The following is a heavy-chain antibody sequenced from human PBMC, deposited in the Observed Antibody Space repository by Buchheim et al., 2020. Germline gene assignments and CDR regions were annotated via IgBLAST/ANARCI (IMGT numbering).Heavy chain of an antibody. J-gene: IGHJ5*02. Sequence: EVYLVESGGGLVQPGGSLRLSCAASGFTFRNYXMNWVRQAPGKGLEWVANINEDGTEKYYVDSVKGRFNXYRDNAMSSVYLQMSSLRVEDTAVYYCAKHSIPWGQGT. D-gene: IGHD2/OR15-2a*01. V-gene: IGHV3-7*03. CDR1: GFTFRNYX. CDR2: INEDGTEK. CDR3: AKHSIP.